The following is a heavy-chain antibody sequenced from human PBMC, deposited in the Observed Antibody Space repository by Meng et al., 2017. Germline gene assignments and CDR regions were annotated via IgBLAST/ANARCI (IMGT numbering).Heavy chain of an antibody. D-gene: IGHD2-15*01. CDR3: ARDFPAYCSGGSCFYYSDY. CDR1: VYTFTSYT. Sequence: ASVKVSCKASVYTFTSYTMHWVRQAPGQRLEWMGWINTGNGDTEYSQNFQGRVTITRDTSASTAYMELNSLRSEDTAVYYCARDFPAYCSGGSCFYYSDYWGQGTLVTVSS. CDR2: INTGNGDT. V-gene: IGHV1-3*04. J-gene: IGHJ4*02.